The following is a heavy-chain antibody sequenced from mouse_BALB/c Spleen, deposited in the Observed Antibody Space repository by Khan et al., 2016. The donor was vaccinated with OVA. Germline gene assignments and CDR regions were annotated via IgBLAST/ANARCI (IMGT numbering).Heavy chain of an antibody. CDR2: ISYSGRT. J-gene: IGHJ4*01. CDR3: ARGNYYGYAMDY. Sequence: EVQLQESGPGLVKPSQSLSLTCTVTDYSITSNYAWNWIRQFPGNKLEWMGYISYSGRTSYIPSLKSRISITRDTSKNQFFLQLNSVTTEDTATYYCARGNYYGYAMDYWGQGTSVTVSS. CDR1: DYSITSNYA. D-gene: IGHD1-1*01. V-gene: IGHV3-2*02.